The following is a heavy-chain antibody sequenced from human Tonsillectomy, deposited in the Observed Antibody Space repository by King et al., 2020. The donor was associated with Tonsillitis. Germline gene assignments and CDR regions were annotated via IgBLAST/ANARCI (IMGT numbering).Heavy chain of an antibody. CDR2: IRSKAYGGTT. V-gene: IGHV3-49*03. J-gene: IGHJ5*02. Sequence: VQLVESGGGLVQPGRSLRLSCTASGFTFGDYAMSWFRQAPGKGLEWVGFIRSKAYGGTTEYAASVKGRFTISRDDSKSIAYLQMNSLKTEDTAVYYCSSEEMGYDILTYNWFDPWGQGTLVTVSS. CDR1: GFTFGDYA. D-gene: IGHD3-9*01. CDR3: SSEEMGYDILTYNWFDP.